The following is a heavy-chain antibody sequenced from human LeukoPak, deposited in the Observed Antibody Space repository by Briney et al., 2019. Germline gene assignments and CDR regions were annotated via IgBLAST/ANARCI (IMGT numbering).Heavy chain of an antibody. CDR3: AREPDDYYGSGSYVGWGLLVGY. V-gene: IGHV4-39*07. J-gene: IGHJ4*02. D-gene: IGHD3-10*01. CDR1: DGSISITNYY. CDR2: IFYTGST. Sequence: SETLSLTCSVSDGSISITNYYWAWIRQPPGKGLEWIANIFYTGSTYYNASLKSRVTISVDTSKNQFSLKLSSVTAADTAVYYCAREPDDYYGSGSYVGWGLLVGYWGQGTLVTVSS.